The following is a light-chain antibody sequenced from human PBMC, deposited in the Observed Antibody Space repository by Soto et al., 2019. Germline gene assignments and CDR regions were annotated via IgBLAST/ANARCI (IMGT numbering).Light chain of an antibody. CDR3: QQYGDSPMYT. CDR2: AAS. Sequence: EIVLTQSPGTLSSSPGERATLSCRASQSVSSSHSAWYQQKPGQAPRLLIYAASSTAPGIPDGFSGSGSGTGFNLSISSLEHEDFAVYFCQQYGDSPMYTFGQGTKREI. V-gene: IGKV3-20*01. J-gene: IGKJ2*01. CDR1: QSVSSSH.